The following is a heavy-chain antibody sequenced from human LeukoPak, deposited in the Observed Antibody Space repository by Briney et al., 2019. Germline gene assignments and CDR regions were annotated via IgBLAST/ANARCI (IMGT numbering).Heavy chain of an antibody. Sequence: GGCLRLSFAASGFTFSSYGMHWVRQAPGKGLEWVAVIWYDGSNKYYADSVKGRFTISRDNSKNTLYLQMNSLRAEDTAVYYCARDPDPYSSSWYLGWYFDLWGRGTLVTVSS. CDR3: ARDPDPYSSSWYLGWYFDL. V-gene: IGHV3-33*01. CDR2: IWYDGSNK. J-gene: IGHJ2*01. D-gene: IGHD6-13*01. CDR1: GFTFSSYG.